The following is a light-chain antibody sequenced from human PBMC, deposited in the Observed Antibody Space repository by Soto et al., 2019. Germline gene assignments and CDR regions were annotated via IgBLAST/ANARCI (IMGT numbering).Light chain of an antibody. J-gene: IGKJ1*01. V-gene: IGKV1-5*03. CDR1: QTISTW. CDR2: KAS. Sequence: IQMTQSPSTLSASVGDRVTFTCRASQTISTWLAWYQQKPGEAPKLLIYKASTLEVGVPSRFSASGAGTEFTLTINTLHPADFATYYCQQDNSYPWTFGQGTKV. CDR3: QQDNSYPWT.